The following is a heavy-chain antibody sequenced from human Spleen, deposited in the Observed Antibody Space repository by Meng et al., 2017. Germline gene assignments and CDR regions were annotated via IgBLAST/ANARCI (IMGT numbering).Heavy chain of an antibody. D-gene: IGHD2-2*01. J-gene: IGHJ4*02. Sequence: GGSLRLSCAASGFTFSSYAMHWVRQAPGKGLEWVAVISYDGSNKYYADSVKGRFTISRDNSKNTLYLQMNSLRAEDTAVYYCARDGMYQLLLYLFDYWGQGTLVTVSS. CDR2: ISYDGSNK. CDR1: GFTFSSYA. V-gene: IGHV3-30*01. CDR3: ARDGMYQLLLYLFDY.